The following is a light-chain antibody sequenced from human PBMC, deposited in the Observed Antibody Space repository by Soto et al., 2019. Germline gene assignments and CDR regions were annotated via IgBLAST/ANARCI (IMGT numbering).Light chain of an antibody. CDR2: GAS. CDR1: QSVSSSY. CDR3: QQYGSSPRVT. J-gene: IGKJ3*01. Sequence: EIVLTQSPGTLSLSPGERATLSCRAIQSVSSSYLAWYQQKPGQAPRLLIYGASSRATGIPDRFSGSGSGTDFTLTINRLEPEDFAVYYCQQYGSSPRVTFGPGTKVDIK. V-gene: IGKV3-20*01.